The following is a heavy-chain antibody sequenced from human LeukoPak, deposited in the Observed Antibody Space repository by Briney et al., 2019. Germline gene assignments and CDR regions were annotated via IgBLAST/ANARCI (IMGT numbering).Heavy chain of an antibody. V-gene: IGHV1-18*01. J-gene: IGHJ4*02. CDR3: ARDRGVFSSSPGDY. Sequence: ASVKVFCKASGYTFTSYGISWVRQAPGQGLEWMGWISAYNGNTNYAQKLQGRVTMTTDTSTSTAYMELRSLRSDDTAVYYCARDRGVFSSSPGDYWGQGTLVTVSS. D-gene: IGHD6-13*01. CDR2: ISAYNGNT. CDR1: GYTFTSYG.